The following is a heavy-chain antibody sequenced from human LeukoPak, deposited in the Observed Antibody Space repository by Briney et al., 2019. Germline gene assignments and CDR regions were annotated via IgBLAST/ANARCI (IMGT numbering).Heavy chain of an antibody. D-gene: IGHD3-9*01. J-gene: IGHJ4*02. V-gene: IGHV3-30*02. CDR1: GFTFSSYG. CDR2: IHHDGSNK. Sequence: GGSLRLSCAASGFTFSSYGMHWVRQAPGKGLDWVAFIHHDGSNKYYADSVRGRFTISRDNSKNTLYLQMNSLRAEDTAVYFCAKGRTLRYFDWLLLDYWGQGTLVTVSS. CDR3: AKGRTLRYFDWLLLDY.